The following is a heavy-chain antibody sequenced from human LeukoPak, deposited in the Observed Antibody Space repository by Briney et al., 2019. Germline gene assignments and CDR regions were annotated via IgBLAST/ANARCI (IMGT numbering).Heavy chain of an antibody. CDR1: GFTLSSYW. CDR3: VRVTTSGYFDH. V-gene: IGHV3-7*04. Sequence: GGSLRLSCAASGFTLSSYWMSWVRQAPGKGLEWVANIKEDGSEKYYVDSVKGRFTISRDNAKKSLYLQMNSLRGEDTAVYFCVRVTTSGYFDHWGQGSLVTVSS. D-gene: IGHD1-1*01. CDR2: IKEDGSEK. J-gene: IGHJ4*02.